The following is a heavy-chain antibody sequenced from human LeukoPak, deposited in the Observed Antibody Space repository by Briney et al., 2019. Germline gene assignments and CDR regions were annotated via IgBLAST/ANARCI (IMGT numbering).Heavy chain of an antibody. CDR3: ARGNCRSTECYTDDAFDI. CDR1: CFTLTRYG. CDR2: VSPFNGNT. Sequence: ASGKVFRKASCFTLTRYGFSWVRQAPGQGVEWVGWVSPFNGNTNYAQTIQDRVTMTTDTSTSTGYTELRGLRSDDTAVYYCARGNCRSTECYTDDAFDIWGQGTMVTVSS. J-gene: IGHJ3*02. V-gene: IGHV1-18*01. D-gene: IGHD2-2*02.